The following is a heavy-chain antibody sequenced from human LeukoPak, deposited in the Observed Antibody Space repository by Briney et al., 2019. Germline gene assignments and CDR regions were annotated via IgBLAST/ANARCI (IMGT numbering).Heavy chain of an antibody. V-gene: IGHV4-30-4*08. Sequence: SETLSLTCTVSGGSISSGDYYWSWIRQPPGKGLEWIGYIYYSGSTYYNPSLKSRVTISVDTSKNQFSLKLSSVTAADTAVYYCARAGTTKTTPKGIDYRGQGTLVTVSS. CDR2: IYYSGST. CDR1: GGSISSGDYY. CDR3: ARAGTTKTTPKGIDY. D-gene: IGHD1-7*01. J-gene: IGHJ4*02.